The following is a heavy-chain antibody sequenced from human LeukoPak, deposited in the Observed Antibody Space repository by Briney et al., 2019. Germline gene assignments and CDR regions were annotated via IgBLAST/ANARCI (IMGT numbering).Heavy chain of an antibody. CDR1: GYTFTGYY. D-gene: IGHD6-13*01. CDR3: ARGTNQASSNSWYECWFDP. V-gene: IGHV1-2*06. Sequence: ASVKVSFKTSGYTFTGYYMHWVRQAPGQGLEWMGRINTISGDTKFAQKFQGRVTMTRDTSISTAYMELSSLRSDDTAVYYCARGTNQASSNSWYECWFDPWGQGTLVTVSS. CDR2: INTISGDT. J-gene: IGHJ5*02.